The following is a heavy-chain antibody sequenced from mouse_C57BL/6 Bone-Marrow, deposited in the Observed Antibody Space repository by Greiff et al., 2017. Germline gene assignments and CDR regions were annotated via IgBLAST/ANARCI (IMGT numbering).Heavy chain of an antibody. CDR1: GFTFSSYG. J-gene: IGHJ1*03. CDR2: ISSGGSYT. CDR3: ARHYSHYYGSSVNWYFDV. D-gene: IGHD1-1*01. Sequence: EVKLMESGGDLVKPGGSLKLSCAASGFTFSSYGMSWVRQTPDKRLEWVATISSGGSYTYYPDSVKGRFTISRDNAKNTLYLQMSSLKSEDTAMYYCARHYSHYYGSSVNWYFDVWGTGTTVTVSS. V-gene: IGHV5-6*01.